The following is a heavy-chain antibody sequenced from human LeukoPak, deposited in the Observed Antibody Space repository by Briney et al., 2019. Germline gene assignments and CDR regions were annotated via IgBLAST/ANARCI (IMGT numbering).Heavy chain of an antibody. CDR3: ARELLGRRAWDY. Sequence: GGSLRLSCAASGFTFSSYSMNWVRQAPGKGREWVSSISSSSSYIYYADSVKGRFTISRDNAKNSLYLQMNSLRAEDTAVYYCARELLGRRAWDYWGQGTLVTVSS. D-gene: IGHD1-26*01. CDR1: GFTFSSYS. V-gene: IGHV3-21*01. CDR2: ISSSSSYI. J-gene: IGHJ4*02.